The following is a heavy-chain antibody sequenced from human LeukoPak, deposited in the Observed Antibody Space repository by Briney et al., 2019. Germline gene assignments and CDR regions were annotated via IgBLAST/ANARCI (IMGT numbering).Heavy chain of an antibody. V-gene: IGHV4-39*07. CDR3: ARDYCSGGSCSYVHFDY. Sequence: SETLSLTCTVSGGSISSSSYYWGWIRQPPGKGLEWIGSIYYSGSTYNNPSLKSRVTISVDTSKNEFSLKLSSVTAADTAVYYCARDYCSGGSCSYVHFDYWGQGILVTVSS. D-gene: IGHD2-15*01. CDR2: IYYSGST. J-gene: IGHJ4*02. CDR1: GGSISSSSYY.